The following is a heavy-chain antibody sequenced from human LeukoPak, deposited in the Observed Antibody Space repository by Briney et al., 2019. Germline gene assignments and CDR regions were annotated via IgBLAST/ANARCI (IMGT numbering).Heavy chain of an antibody. J-gene: IGHJ3*01. CDR1: GASINSSSFY. V-gene: IGHV4-39*02. D-gene: IGHD1-14*01. CDR3: ARSPDDVFDV. CDR2: INYSGST. Sequence: SETLSLTCTVSGASINSSSFYWAWIRQPPGEGLACIGTINYSGSTYYNPSLKSRVTMSVDTSKNHFSLKLNSVTAADTAMYYCARSPDDVFDVWGQGTLVTISS.